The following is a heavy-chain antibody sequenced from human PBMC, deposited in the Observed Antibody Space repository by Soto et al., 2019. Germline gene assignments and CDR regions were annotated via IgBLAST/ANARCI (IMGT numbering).Heavy chain of an antibody. J-gene: IGHJ4*02. V-gene: IGHV3-74*01. Sequence: EVQLVESGGGLVQPGGSLRVSCAASGFTFSSYWMHWVRQAPGKGLVWVSRSNSDGSSTSYADSVKGRFTISRDNAKNTLYLQMNSLTAEDTAIYCCARRGAVAGLHYWGQGTLVTASS. D-gene: IGHD6-19*01. CDR3: ARRGAVAGLHY. CDR1: GFTFSSYW. CDR2: SNSDGSST.